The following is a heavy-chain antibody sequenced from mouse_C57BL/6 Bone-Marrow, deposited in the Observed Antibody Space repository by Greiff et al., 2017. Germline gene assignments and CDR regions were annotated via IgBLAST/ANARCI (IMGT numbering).Heavy chain of an antibody. D-gene: IGHD1-1*01. CDR3: TRAYYGSSYDYAMDY. J-gene: IGHJ4*01. CDR2: IDPEDGDT. V-gene: IGHV14-1*01. CDR1: GFNIKDYY. Sequence: EVQLQHSGAELVRPGASVKLSCTASGFNIKDYYMHWVKQRPEQGLEWIGRIDPEDGDTEYAPKFQGKATMTADTSSNTAYLQRSSLTSEDTAVYYCTRAYYGSSYDYAMDYWGQGTSVTVSS.